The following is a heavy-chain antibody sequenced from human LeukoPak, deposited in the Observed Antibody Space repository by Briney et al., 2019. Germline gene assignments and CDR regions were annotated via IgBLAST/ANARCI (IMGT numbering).Heavy chain of an antibody. D-gene: IGHD6-19*01. CDR1: GGSFSGYY. CDR3: ARGTLTVAGLFDY. J-gene: IGHJ4*02. CDR2: INHSGST. Sequence: SSETLSLTCAVYGGSFSGYYWSWIRQPPGKGLEWIGEINHSGSTNYNPSLKSRVIISIDTSKNQFSLKLSSATAADTAVYYCARGTLTVAGLFDYWGQGTLVTVSS. V-gene: IGHV4-34*01.